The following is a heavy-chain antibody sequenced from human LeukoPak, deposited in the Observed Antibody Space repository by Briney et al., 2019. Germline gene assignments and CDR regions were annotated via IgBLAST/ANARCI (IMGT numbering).Heavy chain of an antibody. CDR1: GFTVSSNY. V-gene: IGHV3-53*01. CDR2: IYSGGST. D-gene: IGHD4-17*01. Sequence: GGSLRLSYAASGFTVSSNYMSWVRQAPGKGLEWVSVIYSGGSTYYADSVKGRFTISRDNSKNTLYLQMNSLRAEDTAVYYCARLSGDYFDYWGQGTLVTVSS. J-gene: IGHJ4*02. CDR3: ARLSGDYFDY.